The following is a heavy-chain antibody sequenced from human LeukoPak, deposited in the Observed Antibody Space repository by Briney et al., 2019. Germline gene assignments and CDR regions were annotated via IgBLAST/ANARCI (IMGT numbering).Heavy chain of an antibody. CDR1: GFTFSSYA. V-gene: IGHV3-64*02. CDR2: ISSNGGST. D-gene: IGHD4-23*01. CDR3: ARGTADTDCGGYDY. Sequence: PGGSLRLSCAASGFTFSSYAMHWVRQAPGKGLEYVSAISSNGGSTYYADSVKGRFTISRDNSKNTLYLQMGSLRAEDMAVYYCARGTADTDCGGYDYWGQGTLVTVSS. J-gene: IGHJ4*02.